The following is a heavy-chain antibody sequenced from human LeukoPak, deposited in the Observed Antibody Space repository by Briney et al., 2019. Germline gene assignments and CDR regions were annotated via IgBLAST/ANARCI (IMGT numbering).Heavy chain of an antibody. CDR1: GGSFSGYY. V-gene: IGHV4-34*01. CDR3: ARLRAYYYDSSGYYNFDF. J-gene: IGHJ4*02. CDR2: INHSGST. D-gene: IGHD3-22*01. Sequence: SETLSLTCAAYGGSFSGYYWSWIRQPPGKGLEWIGEINHSGSTNYNPSPKSRVTISVDTSKNQFSLRLSSVTAADTAVYYCARLRAYYYDSSGYYNFDFWGQGTLVTVSS.